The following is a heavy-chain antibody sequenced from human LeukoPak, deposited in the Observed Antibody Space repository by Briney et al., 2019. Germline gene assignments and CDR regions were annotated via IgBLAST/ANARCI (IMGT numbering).Heavy chain of an antibody. CDR3: ARDSLRSIRGRAGIDY. CDR2: ISYDGSNK. J-gene: IGHJ4*02. V-gene: IGHV3-30-3*01. CDR1: GFTFSSYA. D-gene: IGHD3-3*02. Sequence: PGGSLRLSCAASGFTFSSYAMHWVRQAPGKGLEWVAVISYDGSNKYYADSVKGRFTISRDNSKNTLYLQMNSLRAEDTAVYYCARDSLRSIRGRAGIDYWGQGTLVTVSS.